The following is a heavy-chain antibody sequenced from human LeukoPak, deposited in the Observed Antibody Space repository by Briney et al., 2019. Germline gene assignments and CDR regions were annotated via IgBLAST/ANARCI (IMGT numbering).Heavy chain of an antibody. Sequence: SETLSLTCAVYGGSFSGYYWSWIRQPPGKGLVWIGEINHSGSTNYNPSLKSRVTISVDTSKNQFSLKLSSVTAADTAVYHCARRKWLRLNWFDPWGQGTLVTVSS. V-gene: IGHV4-34*01. J-gene: IGHJ5*02. CDR2: INHSGST. D-gene: IGHD5-12*01. CDR3: ARRKWLRLNWFDP. CDR1: GGSFSGYY.